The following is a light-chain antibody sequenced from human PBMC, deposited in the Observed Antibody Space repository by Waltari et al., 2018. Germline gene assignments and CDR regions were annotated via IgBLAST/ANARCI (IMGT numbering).Light chain of an antibody. CDR2: DAS. CDR3: QKYGTLPAT. Sequence: EIVLTQSPGPLSLSPGERDPLSCRASQSVSRTLAWYQQKPGQAPRLLIYDASTRATGIPDRFSGSGSGTDFSLTISRLEPEDFAVYYCQKYGTLPATFGQGTKVEIK. V-gene: IGKV3-20*01. J-gene: IGKJ1*01. CDR1: QSVSRT.